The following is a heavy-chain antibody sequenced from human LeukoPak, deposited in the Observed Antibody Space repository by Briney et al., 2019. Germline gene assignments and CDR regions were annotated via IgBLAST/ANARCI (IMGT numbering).Heavy chain of an antibody. CDR1: GYTFTSYY. Sequence: ASVKVSCKASGYTFTSYYMHWVRQAPGQGLEWMGISNPSGGSTSYAQKFQGRVTMTRDTSTSTVYMELSSLRSEDTAVYYCARDPGNNWFDPWGQGTLVTVSS. J-gene: IGHJ5*02. CDR3: ARDPGNNWFDP. CDR2: SNPSGGST. V-gene: IGHV1-46*01.